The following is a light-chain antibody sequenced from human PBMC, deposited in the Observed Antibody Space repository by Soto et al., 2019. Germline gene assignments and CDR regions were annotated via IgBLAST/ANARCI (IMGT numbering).Light chain of an antibody. Sequence: QSALTQPASVSGSPGQSITISCTGSSSDVGGYNYVSWYQQHPGKAPKLIIYEVSNRPSGVSNRFSGSKSGNTASLTISGPQAEDEADYYCSSYTGSGTPFVFGTGPKLTVL. J-gene: IGLJ1*01. CDR3: SSYTGSGTPFV. V-gene: IGLV2-14*01. CDR2: EVS. CDR1: SSDVGGYNY.